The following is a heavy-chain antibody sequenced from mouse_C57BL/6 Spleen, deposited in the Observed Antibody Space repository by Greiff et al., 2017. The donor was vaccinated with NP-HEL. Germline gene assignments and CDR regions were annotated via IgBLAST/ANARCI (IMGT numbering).Heavy chain of an antibody. CDR3: ARSRILLRSGGYAMDY. Sequence: QVQLQQPGAELVMPGASVKLSCKASGYTFTSYWMHWVKQRPGQGLEWIGEIDPSDSYTNYNQKFKGKSTLTVDNSSSTAYMQLSSLTSEDSAVYYCARSRILLRSGGYAMDYWGQGTSVTVSS. V-gene: IGHV1-69*01. CDR1: GYTFTSYW. D-gene: IGHD1-1*01. CDR2: IDPSDSYT. J-gene: IGHJ4*01.